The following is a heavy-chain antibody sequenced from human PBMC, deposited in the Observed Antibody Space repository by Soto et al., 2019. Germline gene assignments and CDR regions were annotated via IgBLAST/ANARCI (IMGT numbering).Heavy chain of an antibody. Sequence: EVQLVESGGGLVQPGGSLRLSCAASGFTFSSYWMHWVRQAPGKGLVWVSRVKTDGTTTTYADSVKGRFTISRDNARNTLYLQMNSLRTDETALYYCARGGSKTGLRGLVSWGQGTLVTVSS. CDR2: VKTDGTTT. J-gene: IGHJ5*01. CDR3: ARGGSKTGLRGLVS. V-gene: IGHV3-74*01. D-gene: IGHD3-10*01. CDR1: GFTFSSYW.